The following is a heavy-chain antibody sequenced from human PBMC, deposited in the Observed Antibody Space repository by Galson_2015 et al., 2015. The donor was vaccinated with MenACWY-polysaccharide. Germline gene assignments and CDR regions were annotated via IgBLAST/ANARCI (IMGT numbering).Heavy chain of an antibody. J-gene: IGHJ4*02. CDR3: AKTPSSTGWYYFDF. CDR2: ISYDGTNK. CDR1: GFTFNTYG. D-gene: IGHD6-19*01. V-gene: IGHV3-30*18. Sequence: SLRLSCAASGFTFNTYGMRWVRQAPGKGLEWVAVISYDGTNKYYADSVKGRFTISRDNSKNTLYLQMNSLRAEDTTVYYCAKTPSSTGWYYFDFWGQGTLVTVSS.